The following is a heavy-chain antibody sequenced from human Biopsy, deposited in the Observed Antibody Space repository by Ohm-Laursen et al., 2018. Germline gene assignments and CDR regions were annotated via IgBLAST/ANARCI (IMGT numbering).Heavy chain of an antibody. CDR1: ADSINNYY. D-gene: IGHD1-26*01. J-gene: IGHJ3*02. CDR2: IYTSGSP. V-gene: IGHV4-4*07. Sequence: SETLSLTCPVSADSINNYYWSWIRQPSGKGLEWIGRIYTSGSPNYNLSLESRVTMSVDTSKNQFLLNMRSVTAAETAVYYCARGTGRYYVYGAFDIWGQGTVVTVSS. CDR3: ARGTGRYYVYGAFDI.